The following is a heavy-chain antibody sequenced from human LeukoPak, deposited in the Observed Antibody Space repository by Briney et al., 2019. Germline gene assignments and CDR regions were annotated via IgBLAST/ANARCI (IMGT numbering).Heavy chain of an antibody. D-gene: IGHD3-10*01. J-gene: IGHJ4*02. CDR1: GFTFSSYG. Sequence: TGGSLRLSCAASGFTFSSYGMGWVRQAPGKGLEWVSSIGSSGGTTKYADSVKGRFTISRDNSKDTLYLQMNNLRAEGMALYYCAQLVGGTGSYSWGQGTLVTVSS. CDR2: IGSSGGTT. V-gene: IGHV3-23*01. CDR3: AQLVGGTGSYS.